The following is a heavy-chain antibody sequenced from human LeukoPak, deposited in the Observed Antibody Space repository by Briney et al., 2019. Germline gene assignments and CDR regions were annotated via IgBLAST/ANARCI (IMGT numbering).Heavy chain of an antibody. CDR3: ARGPRAAADDY. D-gene: IGHD6-13*01. J-gene: IGHJ4*02. CDR1: GYTFTYRY. CDR2: ITPFNGNT. Sequence: SVKVSCKASGYTFTYRYLHWVRQAPGQALEWMGWITPFNGNTNYAQKFQDRVTITRDRSMSTAYMELSSLRSEDTAVYYCARGPRAAADDYWGQGTLVTVSS. V-gene: IGHV1-45*02.